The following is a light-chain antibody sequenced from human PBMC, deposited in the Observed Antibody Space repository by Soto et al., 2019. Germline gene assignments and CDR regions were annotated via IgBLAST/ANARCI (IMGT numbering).Light chain of an antibody. CDR1: QSVSSSY. J-gene: IGKJ5*01. CDR2: DAS. CDR3: QQRSNWIT. Sequence: EMVLTRWRVTLSLSPGERASPSCRASQSVSSSYLGWYQKKPGQAPRLLIYDASNRATGIPARFSGSGSGTDFTLTISSLEPEDFAVYYCQQRSNWITFGQGTRLEIK. V-gene: IGKV3D-20*02.